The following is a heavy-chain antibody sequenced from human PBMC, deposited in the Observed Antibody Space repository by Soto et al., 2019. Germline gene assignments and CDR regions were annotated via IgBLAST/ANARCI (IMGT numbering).Heavy chain of an antibody. D-gene: IGHD5-18*01. CDR3: AKEGIELWSAFDY. J-gene: IGHJ4*02. V-gene: IGHV3-30*18. Sequence: QVQLVESGGGVVQPGRSLRLSCATSGFTFSNYGIHWVRQAPGKGLEWVAVISYDGSNKYYADSVKGRFTISRDNSKNTVYLQINSLRAEDTAGYYCAKEGIELWSAFDYWGQGILVTVSS. CDR2: ISYDGSNK. CDR1: GFTFSNYG.